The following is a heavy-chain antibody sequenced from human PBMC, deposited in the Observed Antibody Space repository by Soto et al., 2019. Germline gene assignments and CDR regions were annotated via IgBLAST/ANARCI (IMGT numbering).Heavy chain of an antibody. D-gene: IGHD3-10*01. CDR2: MYNSGST. J-gene: IGHJ4*02. CDR3: ASMGYHYGSGSYPLDY. Sequence: SETLSLTCTVSGGSISSYYWTWIRQPPGRGLEWIGFMYNSGSTHYNPSLKSRVTISLDTSKNQFSLNLRSVTAADTAVYYCASMGYHYGSGSYPLDYWGQGTLVTVSS. V-gene: IGHV4-59*08. CDR1: GGSISSYY.